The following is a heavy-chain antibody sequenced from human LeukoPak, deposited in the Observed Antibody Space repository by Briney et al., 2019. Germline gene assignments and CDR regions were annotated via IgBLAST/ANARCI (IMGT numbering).Heavy chain of an antibody. J-gene: IGHJ6*03. D-gene: IGHD6-13*01. CDR2: ISSSSSYI. CDR3: ARDYRGSSWMNPYYYMDV. V-gene: IGHV3-21*01. Sequence: PGGSLRLSCAASGFTFSSYSMNWVRQAPGKGLEWVSSISSSSSYIYYADSVKGRFTISRDNAKNSLYLQMNSLRAEDTAVYYCARDYRGSSWMNPYYYMDVWGKGTTVTVSS. CDR1: GFTFSSYS.